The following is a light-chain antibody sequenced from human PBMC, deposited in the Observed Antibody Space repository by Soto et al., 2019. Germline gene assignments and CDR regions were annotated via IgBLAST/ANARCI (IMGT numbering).Light chain of an antibody. V-gene: IGKV3-11*01. CDR1: QSVRSP. CDR3: QQRGNWPA. J-gene: IGKJ4*01. Sequence: EIVLAQSPATLSLSPGERATLSCRASQSVRSPLAWYQEKPGQAPRLLIYDTSIRATGIPDRFSGSGSGTDFTLTITSLEDEDFAVYCCQQRGNWPAFGGGTKVEIK. CDR2: DTS.